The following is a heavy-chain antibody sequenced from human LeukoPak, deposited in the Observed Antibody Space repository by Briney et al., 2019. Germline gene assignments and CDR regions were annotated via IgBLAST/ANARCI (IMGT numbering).Heavy chain of an antibody. J-gene: IGHJ4*02. V-gene: IGHV3-74*01. CDR3: VSDTYSANFWTGHPHY. Sequence: GGSLRLSCAAPGFSFSNSWMYWVRQAPGKGLVWVSRINSDGTTTYYADSVKGRFTISRDNAKNTLFLQMNSLRPEDTALSYCVSDTYSANFWTGHPHYWGQGTLVTVSS. CDR1: GFSFSNSW. D-gene: IGHD3/OR15-3a*01. CDR2: INSDGTTT.